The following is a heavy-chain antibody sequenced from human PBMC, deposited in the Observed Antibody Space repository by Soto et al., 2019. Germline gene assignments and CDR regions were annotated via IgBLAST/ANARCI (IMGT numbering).Heavy chain of an antibody. D-gene: IGHD3-10*01. CDR3: ASNLLTMVRVVLF. V-gene: IGHV4-31*02. Sequence: PGKGLEWIGYICYSGSTYYNPSPKSRVTISVDTSKNQFPLKLSSVTAADTALYYCASNLLTMVRVVLFRGHRTLVIVSS. J-gene: IGHJ1*01. CDR2: ICYSGST.